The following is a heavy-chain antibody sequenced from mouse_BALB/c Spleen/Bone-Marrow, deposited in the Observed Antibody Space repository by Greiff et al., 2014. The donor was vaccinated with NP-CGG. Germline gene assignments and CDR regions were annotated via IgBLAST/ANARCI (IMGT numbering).Heavy chain of an antibody. Sequence: QVQLQQSGPGLVQPSQSLSITCTVSGFSLTSDGIHWVRQSPRKGLEWLGVIWSGGSTGYNEAFISRLNISKDNSKSQVFLTMNSLQADDTAIYYCARNGRYYAMDFWGQGTSVTVSS. J-gene: IGHJ4*01. V-gene: IGHV2-2*01. CDR3: ARNGRYYAMDF. CDR2: IWSGGST. CDR1: GFSLTSDG.